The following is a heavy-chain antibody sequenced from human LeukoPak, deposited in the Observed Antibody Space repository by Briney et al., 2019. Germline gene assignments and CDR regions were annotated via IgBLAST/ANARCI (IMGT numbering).Heavy chain of an antibody. Sequence: GGSLRLSCAASGFTFSSYGMHWVRQAPGKGLEWVAFIRYDGSNKYYADSVKGRFTISRDNSKNTLYLQMNSLRAEDTAVYYCAKAAGRHSSSRYRGSPFDYWGQGTLVTVSS. CDR2: IRYDGSNK. V-gene: IGHV3-30*02. CDR1: GFTFSSYG. D-gene: IGHD6-13*01. J-gene: IGHJ4*02. CDR3: AKAAGRHSSSRYRGSPFDY.